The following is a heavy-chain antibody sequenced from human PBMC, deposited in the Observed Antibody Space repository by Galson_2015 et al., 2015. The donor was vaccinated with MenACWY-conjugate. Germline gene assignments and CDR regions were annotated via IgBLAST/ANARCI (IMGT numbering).Heavy chain of an antibody. V-gene: IGHV2-70*11. CDR1: GFSLSTSGLC. Sequence: PALVQPTQTLTLPFTFSGFSLSTSGLCVGWIRQPPGKALEWLARIGWDGGKDYSTSLKTRVTDSKDTSKNQVVLTMTNMDPVDTATYYCARMVVTTMDFDYWGQGTLVTVSS. CDR3: ARMVVTTMDFDY. CDR2: IGWDGGK. D-gene: IGHD4-11*01. J-gene: IGHJ4*02.